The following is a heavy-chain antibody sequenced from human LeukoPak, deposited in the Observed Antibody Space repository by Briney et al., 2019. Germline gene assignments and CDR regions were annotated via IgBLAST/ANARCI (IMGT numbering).Heavy chain of an antibody. Sequence: ASETLSLTCAVYGGSFSGYYWSWIRQPPGKGLEWIGEINHSGSTNYNPSLKSRVTISVDTSKNQFSLKLSSVTVADTAVYYCARTLDYWGQGTLVTVSS. CDR3: ARTLDY. CDR1: GGSFSGYY. V-gene: IGHV4-34*01. J-gene: IGHJ4*02. CDR2: INHSGST.